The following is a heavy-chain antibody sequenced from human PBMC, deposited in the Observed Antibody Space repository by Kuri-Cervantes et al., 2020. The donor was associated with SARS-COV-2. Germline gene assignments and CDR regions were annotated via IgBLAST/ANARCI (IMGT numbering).Heavy chain of an antibody. CDR2: IYPGDSDT. D-gene: IGHD3-3*01. J-gene: IGHJ6*03. CDR3: ARRAYDEQMDYYYMDV. Sequence: GGSLRLSCKGSGYSFTTYWIGWVRQMPGKGLEWMGIIYPGDSDTRYSPSFQGQVTISADKSISTAFLQWSSLKASDTAIYYCARRAYDEQMDYYYMDVWGKGTTVTVSS. V-gene: IGHV5-51*01. CDR1: GYSFTTYW.